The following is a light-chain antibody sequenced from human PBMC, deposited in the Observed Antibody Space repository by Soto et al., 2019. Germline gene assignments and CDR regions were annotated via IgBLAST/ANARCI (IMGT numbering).Light chain of an antibody. CDR3: QQRSNWPYT. CDR2: DAS. Sequence: PGERATLSCRASQSVSSYLAWYRQKPGQAPRLLIYDASKRAAGIPARFSGSGSGTDFALTISSLEPEDFAVYYCQQRSNWPYTFGLGTKLEFK. J-gene: IGKJ2*01. CDR1: QSVSSY. V-gene: IGKV3-11*01.